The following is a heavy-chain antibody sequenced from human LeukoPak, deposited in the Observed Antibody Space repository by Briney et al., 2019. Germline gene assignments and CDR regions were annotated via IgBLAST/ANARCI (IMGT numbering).Heavy chain of an antibody. CDR2: IPSGGGT. D-gene: IGHD3-22*01. CDR1: GFTFSTYG. Sequence: GGTLRLSCAASGFTFSTYGMSWVRQAPGKGLQWVSTIPSGGGTYYAGSVKGRFTISRDNAKSSLYLQMNSLRAEDTAVYYCARVSYSIITVIGGDYFDYWGQGTLVTVSS. J-gene: IGHJ4*02. CDR3: ARVSYSIITVIGGDYFDY. V-gene: IGHV3-23*01.